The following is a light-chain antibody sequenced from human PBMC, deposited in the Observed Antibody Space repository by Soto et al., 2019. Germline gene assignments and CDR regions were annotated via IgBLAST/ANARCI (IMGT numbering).Light chain of an antibody. CDR1: QSVRSSY. V-gene: IGKV3-20*01. CDR3: HQYDSWT. Sequence: EFVLTQSPGTLSLSPGERATLSCRASQSVRSSYLAWYQQKPGQAPRLLIYGASSRATGIPDRFSGSGSGTDFTLTISRLEPEDFAVYYCHQYDSWTFGQGTKVDIK. CDR2: GAS. J-gene: IGKJ1*01.